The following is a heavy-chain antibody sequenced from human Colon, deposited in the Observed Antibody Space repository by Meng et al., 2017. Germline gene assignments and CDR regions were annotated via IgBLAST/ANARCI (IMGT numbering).Heavy chain of an antibody. CDR1: GWSFSGYF. D-gene: IGHD3-3*01. V-gene: IGHV4-34*01. CDR2: INNSGST. J-gene: IGHJ4*02. CDR3: ARVRITIFGVVSTFDY. Sequence: QVPQWGAGLLRPSETLALTCAVDGWSFSGYFWSLIRQPPGKGLEWIEEINNSGSTNYNPFLKSRVTISVDTSKNQFSLKLRSVTAADTAVYYCARVRITIFGVVSTFDYWGQGTLVTVSS.